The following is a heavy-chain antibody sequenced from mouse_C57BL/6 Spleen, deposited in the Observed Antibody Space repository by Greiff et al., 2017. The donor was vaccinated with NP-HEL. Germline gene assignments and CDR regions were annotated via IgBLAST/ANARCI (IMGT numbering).Heavy chain of an antibody. CDR2: IYPGSGST. CDR1: GYTFTSYW. D-gene: IGHD4-1*01. Sequence: QVQLQQPGAELVKPGASVKMSCKASGYTFTSYWITWVKQRPGQGLEWIGDIYPGSGSTNYNEKFKSKATLTVDTSSSTAYMQLSSLTSEDSAVYYCAINWDEGTWFAYWGQGTLVTVSA. CDR3: AINWDEGTWFAY. V-gene: IGHV1-55*01. J-gene: IGHJ3*01.